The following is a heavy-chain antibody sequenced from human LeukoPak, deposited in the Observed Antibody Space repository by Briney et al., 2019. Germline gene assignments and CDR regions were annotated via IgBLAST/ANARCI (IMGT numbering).Heavy chain of an antibody. Sequence: GGSLRLSCAASGFTFSSYAMSWVRQAPGKGLEWVGLIRDSGEAFYADFVRGRFAISRDESENTLYLQMNSLRVEDTAVYFCARDRAALQDWVEFDPWGQGTPVIVSS. CDR3: ARDRAALQDWVEFDP. V-gene: IGHV3-23*01. CDR2: IRDSGEA. J-gene: IGHJ5*02. D-gene: IGHD3/OR15-3a*01. CDR1: GFTFSSYA.